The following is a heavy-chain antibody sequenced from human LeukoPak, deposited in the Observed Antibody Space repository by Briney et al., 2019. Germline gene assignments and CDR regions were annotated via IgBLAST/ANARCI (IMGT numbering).Heavy chain of an antibody. J-gene: IGHJ4*02. CDR3: AKDHPFDYYYDSSGCFLY. V-gene: IGHV3-23*01. CDR2: ISGSGGST. D-gene: IGHD3-22*01. Sequence: GGSLRLSCAASGFTFSSYAMSWVRQAPGKGLEWVSAISGSGGSTYYADSVKGRFTISRDSSKNTLYLQMNSLRAEDTAVYYCAKDHPFDYYYDSSGCFLYWGQGTLVTVSS. CDR1: GFTFSSYA.